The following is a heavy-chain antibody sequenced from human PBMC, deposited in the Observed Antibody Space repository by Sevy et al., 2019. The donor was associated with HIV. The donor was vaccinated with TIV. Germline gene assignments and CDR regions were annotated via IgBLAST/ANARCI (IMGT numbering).Heavy chain of an antibody. CDR2: IYYSGST. J-gene: IGHJ4*02. V-gene: IGHV4-39*01. CDR1: GGSISSSSYY. Sequence: SETLSLTCTVSGGSISSSSYYWGWIRQPPGKGLEWIGSIYYSGSTYYNPSLKSRVTISVDTSKNQFSLKLSSVTAADTALYYCARHPTNTLLWFGELLGHFDYWGQGTLVTVSS. D-gene: IGHD3-10*01. CDR3: ARHPTNTLLWFGELLGHFDY.